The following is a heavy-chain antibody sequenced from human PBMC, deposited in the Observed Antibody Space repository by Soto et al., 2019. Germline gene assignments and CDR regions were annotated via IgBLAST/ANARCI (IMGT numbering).Heavy chain of an antibody. D-gene: IGHD1-26*01. CDR3: ARFSGSYPRGLDY. CDR1: GFTFSDHY. Sequence: EVQLVESGGGLVQPGGSLRLSCAASGFTFSDHYMYWVRQAPGKGLEWVGRSRNKANSYSTEYAASVKGRFTISRDESKNSLYLQMNRLKTEDTAVYYCARFSGSYPRGLDYWGQGTLVTVSS. V-gene: IGHV3-72*01. CDR2: SRNKANSYST. J-gene: IGHJ4*02.